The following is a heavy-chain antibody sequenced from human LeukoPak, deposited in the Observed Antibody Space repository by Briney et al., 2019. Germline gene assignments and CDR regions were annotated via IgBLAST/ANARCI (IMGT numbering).Heavy chain of an antibody. CDR2: ISSSGSTI. J-gene: IGHJ4*02. V-gene: IGHV3-11*01. CDR3: ARGGVYYYDSRMYDY. D-gene: IGHD3-22*01. CDR1: GFTFSDYH. Sequence: GGSLRLSCAASGFTFSDYHMSWIRQAPGKGLEWVSYISSSGSTIYYADSVKGRFTISRDNAKNSLYLQMNSLRAEGTAVYYCARGGVYYYDSRMYDYWGQGTLVTVSS.